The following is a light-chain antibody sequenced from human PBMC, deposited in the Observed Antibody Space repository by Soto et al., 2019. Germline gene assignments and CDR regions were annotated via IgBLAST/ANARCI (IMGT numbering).Light chain of an antibody. V-gene: IGKV1-5*01. CDR2: DAS. CDR3: QRYDDFTQA. Sequence: DIKMTQSPSTLSASVGDRVTITCRASEDISTWLAWYQQKPGKAPKLLIYDASSLESGVPSRFSGRGSQTEFSLTINGLQPDDFATYHCQRYDDFTQAFGQGTKVEVK. CDR1: EDISTW. J-gene: IGKJ1*01.